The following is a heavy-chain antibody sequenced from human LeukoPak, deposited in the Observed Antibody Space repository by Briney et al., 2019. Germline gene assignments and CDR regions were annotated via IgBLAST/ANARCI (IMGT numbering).Heavy chain of an antibody. CDR1: GFTFSTSA. CDR2: ISESGGST. CDR3: AKGSF. Sequence: GGSLRLSCVGIGFTFSTSAMSWVRQAPGKGLEWVSGISESGGSTYYADSVKGRFTSSRDNSKNTLYLQMNNLRAEDTAAYYCAKGSFWGQGTLVTVSS. J-gene: IGHJ4*02. D-gene: IGHD3-10*01. V-gene: IGHV3-23*01.